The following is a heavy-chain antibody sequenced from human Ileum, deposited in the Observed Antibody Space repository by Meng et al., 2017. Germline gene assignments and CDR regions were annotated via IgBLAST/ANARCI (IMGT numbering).Heavy chain of an antibody. CDR2: ISQSGTT. CDR1: SGSISSSSW. CDR3: VRQGKISYSWDY. D-gene: IGHD3-10*01. Sequence: AVSSGSISSSSWWSWVRQPPGKGLEWIGEISQSGTTNYSPSLKSRVTITGDWSRNQFSLNLNSVTAADTALYYCVRQGKISYSWDYWGQGTLVTVSS. J-gene: IGHJ4*02. V-gene: IGHV4-4*02.